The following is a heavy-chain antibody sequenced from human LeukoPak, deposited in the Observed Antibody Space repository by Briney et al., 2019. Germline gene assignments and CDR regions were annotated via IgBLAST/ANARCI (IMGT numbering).Heavy chain of an antibody. V-gene: IGHV3-30*18. CDR2: ISHDGNVE. CDR3: AKDWGVSGWYNWFDS. CDR1: GFTINNRG. D-gene: IGHD6-19*01. J-gene: IGHJ5*01. Sequence: GGSLRLSCEVSGFTINNRGMHWVRQAPGKGLEWVAMISHDGNVEFYLDSVKGRFTISRDNSKNTLYLQMNSLTTDDTAIYYCAKDWGVSGWYNWFDSWGQGTQVTVSS.